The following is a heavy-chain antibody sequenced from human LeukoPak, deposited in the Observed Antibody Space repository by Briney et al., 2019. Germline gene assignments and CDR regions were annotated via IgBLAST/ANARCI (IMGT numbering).Heavy chain of an antibody. CDR1: GGSFNSGSYY. V-gene: IGHV4-61*02. D-gene: IGHD5-12*01. Sequence: SQTLSLTCTVSGGSFNSGSYYWSWIRQPAGKGLEWVGRIYTSGSTNYNPSLKSRVTISVDTSKNQFSLQLTSVTAADAAVYYCARAMRVDRFFDYWGQGILVTVSS. CDR3: ARAMRVDRFFDY. CDR2: IYTSGST. J-gene: IGHJ4*02.